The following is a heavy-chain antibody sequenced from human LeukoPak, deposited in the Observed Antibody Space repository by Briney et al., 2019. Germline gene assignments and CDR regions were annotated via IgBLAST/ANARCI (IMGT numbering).Heavy chain of an antibody. CDR3: AGMGYYYYYGMDV. Sequence: GGSLRLSCAASGFTFSSYWTSWVRQAPGKGLEWVANIKQDGSEKYYVDSVKGRFTISRDNAKNSLYLQMNSLRVEDTAVYYCAGMGYYYYYGMDVWGQGTTVTVSS. J-gene: IGHJ6*02. CDR2: IKQDGSEK. V-gene: IGHV3-7*01. CDR1: GFTFSSYW.